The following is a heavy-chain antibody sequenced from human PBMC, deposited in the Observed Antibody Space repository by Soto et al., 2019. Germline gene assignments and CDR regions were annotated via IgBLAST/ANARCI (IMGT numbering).Heavy chain of an antibody. CDR2: ISAHNGNT. D-gene: IGHD6-6*01. Sequence: QVHLVLSGAEVKKPGASVKVSCKGSGYAFTTYGITWLRQAPGQGLEWMGWISAHNGNTNYAQKLQGRVTVTRDTSTSTAYMALRSLRSDDTAVYYCARGRDGDYWGQGALVTVSS. J-gene: IGHJ4*02. V-gene: IGHV1-18*01. CDR3: ARGRDGDY. CDR1: GYAFTTYG.